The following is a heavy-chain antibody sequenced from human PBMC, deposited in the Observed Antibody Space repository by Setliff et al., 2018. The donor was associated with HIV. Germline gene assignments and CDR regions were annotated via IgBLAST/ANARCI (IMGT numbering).Heavy chain of an antibody. Sequence: PGGSLRLSCAASGFTFSTYAMSWVRQAPGKGLEWVANIKQDGSEKYYVDSVKGRFTISRDNAKNSLYLQMNSLRAEDTAVYYCARDLTAMVTADYWGQGTLVTVSS. CDR3: ARDLTAMVTADY. CDR1: GFTFSTYA. V-gene: IGHV3-7*01. CDR2: IKQDGSEK. D-gene: IGHD5-18*01. J-gene: IGHJ4*02.